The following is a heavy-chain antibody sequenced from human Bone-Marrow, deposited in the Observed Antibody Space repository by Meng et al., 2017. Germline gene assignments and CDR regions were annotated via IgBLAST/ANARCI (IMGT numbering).Heavy chain of an antibody. V-gene: IGHV1-58*01. D-gene: IGHD3-22*01. J-gene: IGHJ4*02. Sequence: SVKVSCKASGFTFTSSAVQWVRQARGQRLEWIGWIVVGSGNTNYAQKFQERVTITRDMSTSTAYMELGSLRSEDTAVYYCAARRDNYYDSSGYLAYWGQGTLVTVSS. CDR1: GFTFTSSA. CDR3: AARRDNYYDSSGYLAY. CDR2: IVVGSGNT.